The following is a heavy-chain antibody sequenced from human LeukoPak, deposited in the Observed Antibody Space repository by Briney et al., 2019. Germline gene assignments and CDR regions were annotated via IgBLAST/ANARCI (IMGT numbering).Heavy chain of an antibody. J-gene: IGHJ4*02. Sequence: KPSETLSLTCTVSGGSISSYYWSWIRQPAGKGLEWIGRIYTSGSTNYNPSLKSRVTMSVDTSKNQFSLKLSSVTAADTAVYYCARDWIVGATTSFDYWGQGTLVTVSS. CDR2: IYTSGST. CDR1: GGSISSYY. CDR3: ARDWIVGATTSFDY. V-gene: IGHV4-4*07. D-gene: IGHD1-26*01.